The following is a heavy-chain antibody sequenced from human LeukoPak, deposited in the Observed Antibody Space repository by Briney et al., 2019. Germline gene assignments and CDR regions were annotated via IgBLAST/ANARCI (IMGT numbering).Heavy chain of an antibody. V-gene: IGHV1-24*01. D-gene: IGHD6-13*01. Sequence: SVKVSCKVSGYTLTELSMHWVRQAPGKGLEWMGGFDPEDGETIYAQKFQGRVTMTEDTSTDTAYMELSSLRSEDTAVYYCATYLPGIAAAGDYYYYGMDVWGQGTTVTVSS. CDR3: ATYLPGIAAAGDYYYYGMDV. CDR1: GYTLTELS. CDR2: FDPEDGET. J-gene: IGHJ6*02.